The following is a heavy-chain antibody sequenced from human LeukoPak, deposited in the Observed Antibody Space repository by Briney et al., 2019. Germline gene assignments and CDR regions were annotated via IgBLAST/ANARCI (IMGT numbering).Heavy chain of an antibody. CDR2: IWYDGSNT. Sequence: PGGSLRLSCAASGFTFSTYGMHWVRQAPGEGLEWVAVIWYDGSNTYYADSVKGRFTISRDNSKNTLYLQMNSLRAEDTAVYYCAKVQLGIGVDYCGQGTLGTVSS. CDR3: AKVQLGIGVDY. V-gene: IGHV3-33*06. CDR1: GFTFSTYG. D-gene: IGHD7-27*01. J-gene: IGHJ4*02.